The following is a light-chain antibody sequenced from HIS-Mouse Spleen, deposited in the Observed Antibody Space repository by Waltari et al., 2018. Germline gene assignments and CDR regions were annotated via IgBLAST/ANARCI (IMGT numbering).Light chain of an antibody. CDR3: YSTDSSGNHRV. CDR1: ALPKKS. Sequence: SYELTQPPSVSVSPGQTARITCSGDALPKKSAYWYQQKSGQAPVLVIDEDSKRPSGIPGRFSGSSSGTMATLTISGAQVEDEADYYCYSTDSSGNHRVFGGGTKLTVL. V-gene: IGLV3-10*01. J-gene: IGLJ2*01. CDR2: EDS.